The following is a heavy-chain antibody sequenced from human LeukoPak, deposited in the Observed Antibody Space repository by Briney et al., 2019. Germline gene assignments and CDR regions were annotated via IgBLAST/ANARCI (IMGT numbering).Heavy chain of an antibody. Sequence: GGSLRLSCAASGFTFSSYAMSWVRQAPGKGLEWVSSISGSGGNTYYADSVKGRFTISRDNSKNTLYLQMNSLRAEDTAVYYCAKDSRYYGMDYWGQGTLVTVSS. D-gene: IGHD3-16*01. J-gene: IGHJ4*02. CDR3: AKDSRYYGMDY. CDR2: ISGSGGNT. CDR1: GFTFSSYA. V-gene: IGHV3-23*01.